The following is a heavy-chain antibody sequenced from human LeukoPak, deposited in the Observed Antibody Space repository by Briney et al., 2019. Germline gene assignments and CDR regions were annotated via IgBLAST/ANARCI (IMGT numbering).Heavy chain of an antibody. J-gene: IGHJ4*02. CDR1: GFIFSNYN. Sequence: GGSLRLSCAASGFIFSNYNMNWVRQAPGKGLEWVSYISTTGSTIYYADSVKGRFTISRDNAKNSLYLQMNSLRAEDSAVYYCTTRRWAQEMATIPYYFNYWGQGTLVTVSS. V-gene: IGHV3-48*01. CDR2: ISTTGSTI. D-gene: IGHD5-24*01. CDR3: TTRRWAQEMATIPYYFNY.